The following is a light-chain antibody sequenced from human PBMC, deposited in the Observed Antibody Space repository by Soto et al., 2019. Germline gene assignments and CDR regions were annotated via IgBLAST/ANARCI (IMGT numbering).Light chain of an antibody. CDR2: GAS. CDR3: QQYGSSPPNT. Sequence: ESVLTQSPGTLSLSPGERATLSCRASQSVSSSYLAWYQQKPGQAPRVLIYGASSRATGIPDRFSGSGSGTDFTLTISRLEPEDFAVYYCQQYGSSPPNTFGQGTKLEIK. V-gene: IGKV3-20*01. J-gene: IGKJ2*01. CDR1: QSVSSSY.